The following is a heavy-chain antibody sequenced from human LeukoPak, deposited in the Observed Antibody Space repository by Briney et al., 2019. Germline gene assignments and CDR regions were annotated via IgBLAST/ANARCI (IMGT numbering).Heavy chain of an antibody. CDR2: ISSSSSYI. J-gene: IGHJ3*02. CDR3: ARDPSSPSSGWHQAAFDI. V-gene: IGHV3-21*01. CDR1: GFTFSSYS. Sequence: GGSLRLSCAASGFTFSSYSMNWVRQAPGKGLEWVSSISSSSSYIYYADSVKGRFTISRDNAKNSLYLQMNSLRAEDTAVYYCARDPSSPSSGWHQAAFDIWAKGQWSPSLQ. D-gene: IGHD3-22*01.